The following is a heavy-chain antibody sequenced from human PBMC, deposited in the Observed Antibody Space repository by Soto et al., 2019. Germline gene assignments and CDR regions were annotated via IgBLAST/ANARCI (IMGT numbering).Heavy chain of an antibody. V-gene: IGHV3-33*01. J-gene: IGHJ6*02. D-gene: IGHD6-19*01. CDR3: ARDGAVVGTDYYYGMDV. CDR2: IWYDGSNK. Sequence: GGSLRLSCAASGFTFSSYGMHWVRQAPGKGLEWVAVIWYDGSNKYYADSVKGRFTVSRDNSKNKLYLQMNSLRAEDTAVYYCARDGAVVGTDYYYGMDVWGQGTTVTVSS. CDR1: GFTFSSYG.